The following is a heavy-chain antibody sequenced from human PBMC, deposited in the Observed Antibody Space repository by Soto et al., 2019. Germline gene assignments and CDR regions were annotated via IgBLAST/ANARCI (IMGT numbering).Heavy chain of an antibody. V-gene: IGHV1-18*01. J-gene: IGHJ4*02. Sequence: GASVKVSCKTSGYTFTNFGISWVRQAPGQGLEWMGWINTYNGNTNYAQKFQGSVTMTTDTSTSTAYMELRSLRAEDTAVYYCARVRYCSDNSCYSWSDYWGQGTLVTVSS. CDR3: ARVRYCSDNSCYSWSDY. CDR1: GYTFTNFG. CDR2: INTYNGNT. D-gene: IGHD2-15*01.